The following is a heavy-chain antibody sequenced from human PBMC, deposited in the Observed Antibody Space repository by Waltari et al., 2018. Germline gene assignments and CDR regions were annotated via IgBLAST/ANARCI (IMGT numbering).Heavy chain of an antibody. Sequence: EVQLVESGGGLVQPGGSLRLSCAASGFPFSSYSMTWVRQAPGKGLEWVSYISSSSSTIYYADSVKGRFTISRDNAKNSLYLQMNSLRAEDTAVYYCARGGSGSYHGLGYWGQGTLVTVSS. V-gene: IGHV3-48*01. J-gene: IGHJ4*02. D-gene: IGHD1-26*01. CDR1: GFPFSSYS. CDR3: ARGGSGSYHGLGY. CDR2: ISSSSSTI.